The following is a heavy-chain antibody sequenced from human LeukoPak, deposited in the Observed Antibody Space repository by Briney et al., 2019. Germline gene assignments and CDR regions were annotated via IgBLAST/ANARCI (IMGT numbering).Heavy chain of an antibody. D-gene: IGHD2/OR15-2a*01. CDR2: ISAYNGNT. CDR3: ARTYSKYFSSSEFDS. CDR1: GYAFTNYG. V-gene: IGHV1-18*01. Sequence: ASVKVSCKASGYAFTNYGISWVRQAPGQGLEWMGWISAYNGNTNSAQNLQARVTMTKDSSTSTAYMELRSLRSDDTAVYYCARTYSKYFSSSEFDSWGQGTLVTVSS. J-gene: IGHJ4*02.